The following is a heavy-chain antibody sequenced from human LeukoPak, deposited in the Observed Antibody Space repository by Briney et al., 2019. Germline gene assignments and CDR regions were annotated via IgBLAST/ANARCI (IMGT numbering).Heavy chain of an antibody. D-gene: IGHD6-13*01. CDR3: ARVRPYSSSWFVPTHYYYYYYMDV. CDR1: GYTFTGYY. J-gene: IGHJ6*03. Sequence: ASVKVSCKASGYTFTGYYMHWVRQAPGQGLEWMGWISAYNGNTNYAQKLQGRVTMTTDTSTSTAYMELRSLRSDDTAVYYCARVRPYSSSWFVPTHYYYYYYMDVWGKGTTVTISS. V-gene: IGHV1-18*04. CDR2: ISAYNGNT.